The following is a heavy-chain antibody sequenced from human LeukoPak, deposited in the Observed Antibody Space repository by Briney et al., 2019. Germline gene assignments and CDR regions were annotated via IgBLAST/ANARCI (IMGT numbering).Heavy chain of an antibody. D-gene: IGHD3-3*01. V-gene: IGHV4-34*01. CDR3: ARAPSEITIFGVVIVDAFDI. CDR1: GGSFSGYY. CDR2: INHSGST. J-gene: IGHJ3*02. Sequence: KPSETLSLTCAVYGGSFSGYYWSWIRQPPGKGLEWIGEINHSGSTNYNPSLKSRVTISVDTSKNQFSLKLSSVTAADTAVYYCARAPSEITIFGVVIVDAFDIWGQGTMVTVSS.